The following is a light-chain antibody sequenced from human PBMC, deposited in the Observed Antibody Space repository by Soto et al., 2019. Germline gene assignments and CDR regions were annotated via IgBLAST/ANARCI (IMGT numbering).Light chain of an antibody. J-gene: IGKJ4*01. V-gene: IGKV3-11*01. CDR1: QSVSSS. Sequence: EIVLTQSPATLSLSPGERATLSCRASQSVSSSLAWNQQKPGQTPRLLIYVVSNRATGIPARFSGSGSGTDFTLTVSSLEPEDFAVYYCQQRSNWPLTFGGGTKVEIK. CDR2: VVS. CDR3: QQRSNWPLT.